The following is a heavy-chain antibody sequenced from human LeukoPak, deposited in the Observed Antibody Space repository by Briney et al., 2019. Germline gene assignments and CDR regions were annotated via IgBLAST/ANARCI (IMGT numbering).Heavy chain of an antibody. Sequence: ASVKVSCKVSGYTLTELSTHWVRQAPGKGLEWMGGFDPEDGERIYAQKFQDRVTMTEDTSTDTAYMELRSLRSEDTAMYYCATARRLEALDHWGHGTMVTVAS. CDR3: ATARRLEALDH. CDR1: GYTLTELS. D-gene: IGHD3-16*01. CDR2: FDPEDGER. V-gene: IGHV1-24*01. J-gene: IGHJ3*01.